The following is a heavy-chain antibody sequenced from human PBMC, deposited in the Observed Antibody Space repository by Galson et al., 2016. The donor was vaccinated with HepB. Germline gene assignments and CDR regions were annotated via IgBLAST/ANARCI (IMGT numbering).Heavy chain of an antibody. V-gene: IGHV1-18*01. J-gene: IGHJ6*02. CDR1: GYTFTRCG. CDR3: ARGVRIIMVRGVMNYYYDGMDV. Sequence: SVKVSCKASGYTFTRCGLSWVRQAPGQGLEWMGWISGYNGNTKYAQKLQARVTMTTDTSTSTAYMELRSLRSDDTAVYYCARGVRIIMVRGVMNYYYDGMDVWGQGTTVTVSS. D-gene: IGHD3-10*01. CDR2: ISGYNGNT.